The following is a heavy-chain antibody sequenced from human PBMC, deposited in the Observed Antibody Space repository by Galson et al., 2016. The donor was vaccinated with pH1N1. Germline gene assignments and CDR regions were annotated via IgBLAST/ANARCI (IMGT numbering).Heavy chain of an antibody. CDR2: IYYSGTT. V-gene: IGHV4-30-4*08. Sequence: TLSLTCTVSGGSISSGDYYWNWIRQPPGKGLEWIGYIYYSGTTYFSPSLKSRLSMSVDLSNNQFSLTLNSVTAADTAVYYCARGEGIRYYDSGMDVWGQGTTVTVFS. CDR1: GGSISSGDYY. D-gene: IGHD3-16*01. CDR3: ARGEGIRYYDSGMDV. J-gene: IGHJ6*02.